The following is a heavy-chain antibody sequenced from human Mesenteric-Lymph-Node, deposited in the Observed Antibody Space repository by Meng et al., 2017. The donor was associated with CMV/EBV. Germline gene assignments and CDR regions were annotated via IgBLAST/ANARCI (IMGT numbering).Heavy chain of an antibody. CDR2: FYYSGTT. V-gene: IGHV4-39*07. CDR3: ATAPIYQLPVF. D-gene: IGHD2-2*01. Sequence: WVRQAPGKGLEWIGSFYYSGTTYYNPSLKSRVTISVDTSKSQFSLRVNSVTAADTAVYYCATAPIYQLPVFWGQGTLVTVSS. J-gene: IGHJ4*02.